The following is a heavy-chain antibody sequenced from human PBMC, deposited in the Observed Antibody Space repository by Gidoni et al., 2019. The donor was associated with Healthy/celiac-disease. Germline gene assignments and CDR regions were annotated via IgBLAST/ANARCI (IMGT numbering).Heavy chain of an antibody. D-gene: IGHD3-16*02. CDR2: MRSKAYGGTT. V-gene: IGHV3-49*03. Sequence: EVQLVESGGGLVQPGRSLRLSCPASGFTFGDYARSWFRQAPGKGRAWVGFMRSKAYGGTTEYAASVKGRFTISRDDTKSIAYLQMTSLKTEDTAVYYCTREGEYDYVWGSYRVIDYWGQGTLVTVSS. CDR3: TREGEYDYVWGSYRVIDY. CDR1: GFTFGDYA. J-gene: IGHJ4*02.